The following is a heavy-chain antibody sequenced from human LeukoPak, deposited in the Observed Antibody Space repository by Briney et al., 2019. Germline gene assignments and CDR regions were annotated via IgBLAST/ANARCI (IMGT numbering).Heavy chain of an antibody. Sequence: GGSLRLSCAASGFTFSTYWMTWVRLAPGKGLEWVANMKQDGSEKYYVDSVKGRFTISRDNAKNSLYLQMNSLSAEDTAIYYCARDRRDGYNVLDYWGQGTLVTVSS. V-gene: IGHV3-7*01. D-gene: IGHD5-24*01. CDR1: GFTFSTYW. CDR2: MKQDGSEK. J-gene: IGHJ4*02. CDR3: ARDRRDGYNVLDY.